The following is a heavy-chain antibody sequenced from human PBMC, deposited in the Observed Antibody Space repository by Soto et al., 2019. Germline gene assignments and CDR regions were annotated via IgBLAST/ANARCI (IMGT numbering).Heavy chain of an antibody. CDR2: IYPGDSDT. J-gene: IGHJ4*02. Sequence: GESLKISCKGSGYSFTSYWIGWVRQMPGKGLEWMGIIYPGDSDTRYSPSFQGQVTISADKSISTAYLQWSSLKASDTAMYYCARQDRCYYGSGELDYWGQGTLVTVSS. D-gene: IGHD3-10*01. CDR1: GYSFTSYW. V-gene: IGHV5-51*01. CDR3: ARQDRCYYGSGELDY.